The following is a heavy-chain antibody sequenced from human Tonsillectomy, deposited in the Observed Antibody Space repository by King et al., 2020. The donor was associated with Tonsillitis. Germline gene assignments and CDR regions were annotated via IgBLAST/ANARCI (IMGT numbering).Heavy chain of an antibody. CDR2: INHSGST. Sequence: VQLPQWGAGLLKPSETLSLPCAVYGGSFSDYHWSWIRQPPGKGLEWIGEINHSGSTTYTPSLKSRVTISVDTSKSQLSLKLSSVTAADTAVYYCARESQPPDDSFDIWGQGTMVTVSS. CDR3: ARESQPPDDSFDI. J-gene: IGHJ3*02. CDR1: GGSFSDYH. V-gene: IGHV4-34*01. D-gene: IGHD2-2*01.